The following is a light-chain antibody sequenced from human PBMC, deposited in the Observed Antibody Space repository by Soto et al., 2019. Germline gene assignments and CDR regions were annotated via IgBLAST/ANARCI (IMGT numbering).Light chain of an antibody. CDR3: CSYADGSIYF. J-gene: IGLJ1*01. CDR2: YVD. CDR1: SRDVGAYDY. V-gene: IGLV2-14*03. Sequence: QSALTQPASVSGSPVQSITISFTGTSRDVGAYDYVSWYLQYPDKAPQLLIYYVDHRPSGVSSRFSGSKSGNTASLTISGLQAEDEGDYYCCSYADGSIYFFGTGTKVTVL.